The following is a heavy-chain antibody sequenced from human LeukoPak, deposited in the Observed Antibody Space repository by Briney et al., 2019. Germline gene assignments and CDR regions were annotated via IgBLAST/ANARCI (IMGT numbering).Heavy chain of an antibody. CDR1: GFTVSSNY. V-gene: IGHV3-23*01. CDR2: ISGSGGST. D-gene: IGHD2-8*02. CDR3: TTDRKWCTYN. Sequence: GGSLRLSCAGSGFTVSSNYMSWVRQAPGKGLEWVSAISGSGGSTYYADSVKGRFTISRDNSKNTLYLQMNNLKTEDTAVYYCTTDRKWCTYNWGQGTLVTVSS. J-gene: IGHJ4*02.